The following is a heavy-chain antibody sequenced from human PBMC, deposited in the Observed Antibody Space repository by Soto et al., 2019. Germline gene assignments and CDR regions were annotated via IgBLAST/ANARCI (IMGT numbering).Heavy chain of an antibody. CDR3: GRGYCTSTTCEDYYVMDV. D-gene: IGHD2-2*01. J-gene: IGHJ6*02. CDR1: GGTFGEYA. V-gene: IGHV1-69*06. CDR2: IIPIFATI. Sequence: QLQLVQSGAEVKKPGSAVKVSCKASGGTFGEYAISWVRQALGQGLEWLGGIIPIFATINYAQNFQGRVTITADKSTSTAYMEVSSLRAGDTAVYYCGRGYCTSTTCEDYYVMDVWGQGTTVTVTS.